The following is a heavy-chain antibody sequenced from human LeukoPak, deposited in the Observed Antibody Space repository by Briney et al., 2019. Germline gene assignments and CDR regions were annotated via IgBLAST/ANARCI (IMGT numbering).Heavy chain of an antibody. CDR2: IYYSGST. CDR3: ARLPVVTPGELDY. Sequence: SETLSLTCTVPGGSISSSSYYWGWIRQPPGKGLEWIGSIYYSGSTYYNPSLKSRVTISVDTSKNQFSLKLSSVTAADTAVYYCARLPVVTPGELDYWGQGTLVTVSS. V-gene: IGHV4-39*01. D-gene: IGHD4-23*01. CDR1: GGSISSSSYY. J-gene: IGHJ4*02.